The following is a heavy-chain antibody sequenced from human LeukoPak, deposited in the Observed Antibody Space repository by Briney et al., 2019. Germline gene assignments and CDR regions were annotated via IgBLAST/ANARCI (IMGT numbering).Heavy chain of an antibody. Sequence: GGSLRLSCAASGFTVSYNFMSWVRQAPGKGLAWVSVIHNSGSAFYADSVRGRFTISRDNSKNTLYLQMNSLRVEDTAVYYCAKDLMRDIWFGESWGQGTLVTVSS. CDR3: AKDLMRDIWFGES. CDR1: GFTVSYNF. D-gene: IGHD3-10*01. J-gene: IGHJ5*02. V-gene: IGHV3-66*01. CDR2: IHNSGSA.